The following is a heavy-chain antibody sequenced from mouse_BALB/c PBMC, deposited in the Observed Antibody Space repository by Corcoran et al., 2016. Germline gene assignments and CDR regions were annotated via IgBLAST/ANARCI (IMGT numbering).Heavy chain of an antibody. CDR1: GYTFTNYG. Sequence: QIQLVQSGPELKKTGETVKISCKASGYTFTNYGMTWVKQAPGKGLKWMGWINTYTGEPTYADDFKGRFAFSLETSASTAYLQINNLKNEDTATYFCARAPLHYYAMDYWGQGTSVTVSS. D-gene: IGHD6-1*01. V-gene: IGHV9-3-1*01. CDR3: ARAPLHYYAMDY. CDR2: INTYTGEP. J-gene: IGHJ4*01.